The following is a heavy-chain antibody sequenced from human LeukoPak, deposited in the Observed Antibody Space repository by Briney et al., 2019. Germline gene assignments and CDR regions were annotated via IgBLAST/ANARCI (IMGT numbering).Heavy chain of an antibody. D-gene: IGHD4-17*01. J-gene: IGHJ6*03. Sequence: PGGSLRLSCAASGFIFNDYYMTWIRQAPGKGLEWVSYISGSGATIYYADSVEGRFTISRDNAKNSLYLQMNSLRAEDTAVYFCAKDNSVTTFSQYMDVWGRGTTVIVSS. V-gene: IGHV3-11*04. CDR2: ISGSGATI. CDR3: AKDNSVTTFSQYMDV. CDR1: GFIFNDYY.